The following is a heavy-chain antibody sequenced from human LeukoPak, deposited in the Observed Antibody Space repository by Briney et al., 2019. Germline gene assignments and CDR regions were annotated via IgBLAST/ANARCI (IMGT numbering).Heavy chain of an antibody. Sequence: ASVKVSCKSSGYTFPSYGVSWVRQAPGQGLEWMGWISAYNGNTNYAQKLQGRVTMTTDTSTSTAYMELRSLRSDDTAVYYCARVSGYRVGVYYVYGMDVWGQGTTVTVSS. D-gene: IGHD5-12*01. J-gene: IGHJ6*02. CDR3: ARVSGYRVGVYYVYGMDV. V-gene: IGHV1-18*01. CDR2: ISAYNGNT. CDR1: GYTFPSYG.